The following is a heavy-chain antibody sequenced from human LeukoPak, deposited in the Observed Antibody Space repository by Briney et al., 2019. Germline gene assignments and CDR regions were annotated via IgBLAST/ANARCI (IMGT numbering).Heavy chain of an antibody. CDR2: ISSNGSTI. Sequence: GGSLRLSCAASGFTFSSYEMNWVRQAPGKGLEWVSYISSNGSTIYYADSVKGRFTISRDNAKNSLYLQMNSLRAEDTAVYYCARVGDAFDIWGQGTMVTVSS. J-gene: IGHJ3*02. CDR1: GFTFSSYE. V-gene: IGHV3-48*03. CDR3: ARVGDAFDI.